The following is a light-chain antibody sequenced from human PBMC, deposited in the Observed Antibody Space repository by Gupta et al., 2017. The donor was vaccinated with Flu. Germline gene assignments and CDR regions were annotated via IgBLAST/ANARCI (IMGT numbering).Light chain of an antibody. V-gene: IGKV3D-15*01. Sequence: EVVMTQSPATLSVSPGDTVTLSCRASQSIRSDLVWYQQKPGQPPRLLIYGASSRTEGSRGIFSGSGVVTEDNLTIISRQSEDYEVYYFQQDQKRHPLFTFGQGTKLDIK. J-gene: IGKJ2*01. CDR2: GAS. CDR3: QQDQKRHPLFT. CDR1: QSIRSD.